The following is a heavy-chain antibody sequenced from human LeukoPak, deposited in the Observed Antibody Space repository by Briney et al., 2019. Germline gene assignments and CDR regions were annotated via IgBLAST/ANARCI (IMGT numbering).Heavy chain of an antibody. CDR1: GFTFSSSA. CDR3: ARAREDSSGYFPFDY. V-gene: IGHV3-23*01. J-gene: IGHJ4*02. Sequence: GGSLRLSCAASGFTFSSSAMSWVRQAPGKGLEWVAAISDTGRLSYCADSVNGRFTISRDNSKNTLSLQMNSLRAEDTAVYYCARAREDSSGYFPFDYWGQGTLVTVSS. D-gene: IGHD3-22*01. CDR2: ISDTGRLS.